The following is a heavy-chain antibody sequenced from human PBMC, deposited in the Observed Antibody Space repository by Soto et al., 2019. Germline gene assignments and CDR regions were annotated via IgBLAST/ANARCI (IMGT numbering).Heavy chain of an antibody. J-gene: IGHJ4*02. V-gene: IGHV4-34*12. CDR2: VIQTVRT. CDR3: ARSPRSSDFPYYFDF. Sequence: SETLSLTCTVYARSFSGYYWSWIRQPPGKGLEWIGEVIQTVRTNYNPSLKCRVTISVDTSKNQFSLNLSSVTAADTAVYYCARSPRSSDFPYYFDFLGQGTQVTVSS. D-gene: IGHD2-21*02. CDR1: ARSFSGYY.